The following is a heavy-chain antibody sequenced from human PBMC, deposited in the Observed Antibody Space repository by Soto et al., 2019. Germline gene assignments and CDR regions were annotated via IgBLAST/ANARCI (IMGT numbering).Heavy chain of an antibody. CDR2: IDPSDSYT. J-gene: IGHJ6*02. CDR3: ARANRYYYGMDV. V-gene: IGHV5-10-1*01. CDR1: GYSFTSYW. Sequence: GESLKISCKGSGYSFTSYWISGVRQMPGKGLEWMGRIDPSDSYTNYSPSFQGHVTISADKSISTAYLQWSSLKASDTAMYYCARANRYYYGMDVWGQGTTVTVSS.